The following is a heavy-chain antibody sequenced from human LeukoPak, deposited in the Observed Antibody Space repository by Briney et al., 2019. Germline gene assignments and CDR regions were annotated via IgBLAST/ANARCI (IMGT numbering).Heavy chain of an antibody. CDR1: GYSLTSYW. J-gene: IGHJ2*01. D-gene: IGHD6-13*01. V-gene: IGHV5-51*01. CDR3: ARQYSSSWFRNRNWYFDL. Sequence: GESLKISCKGSGYSLTSYWIGWVRQIPGKGLEWMGIIYPGDSDTRYSPSFQGQVTIPADKSISTAYLQWSSLKASDTAMYYCARQYSSSWFRNRNWYFDLWGRGTLVTVSS. CDR2: IYPGDSDT.